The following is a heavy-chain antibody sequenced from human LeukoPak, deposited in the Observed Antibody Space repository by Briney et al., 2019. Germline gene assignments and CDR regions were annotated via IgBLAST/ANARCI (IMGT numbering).Heavy chain of an antibody. V-gene: IGHV3-23*01. CDR1: GFTFSNYA. Sequence: GGSLRLSCAASGFTFSNYAMNWVRQAPGKGLEWVSTISSDGGSTYYADSVKGRFTISRDNSKNTLYLQMNSLRAEDTAVYYCAKDSGSILRFLEWLPYYYYYMDVWGKGTTVTVSS. J-gene: IGHJ6*03. CDR2: ISSDGGST. D-gene: IGHD3-3*01. CDR3: AKDSGSILRFLEWLPYYYYYMDV.